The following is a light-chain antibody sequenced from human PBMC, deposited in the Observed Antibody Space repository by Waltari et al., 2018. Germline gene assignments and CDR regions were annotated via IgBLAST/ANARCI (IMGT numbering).Light chain of an antibody. Sequence: QSALTQPASVSGSPGQSITISCTGTRSDVGTCNLVPWYQQHPGKAPKLMIYEGSKRPSGVSNRFSGSKSGNTASLTISGLQAEDEADYYCCSYAGSSTLVFGGGTKLTVL. J-gene: IGLJ3*02. V-gene: IGLV2-23*01. CDR1: RSDVGTCNL. CDR2: EGS. CDR3: CSYAGSSTLV.